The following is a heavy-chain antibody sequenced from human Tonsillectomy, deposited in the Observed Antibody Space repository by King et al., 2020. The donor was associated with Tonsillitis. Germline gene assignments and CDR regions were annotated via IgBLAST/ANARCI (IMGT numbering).Heavy chain of an antibody. V-gene: IGHV4-4*02. CDR3: AREGYSGGALDAFDI. J-gene: IGHJ3*02. D-gene: IGHD2-21*01. CDR2: IYHSGST. Sequence: QLQESGPGLVKPSGTLSLTCAVSGGSISSSNWWSWVRQPPGKGLEWIGGIYHSGSTNYNPSLKSRVTISVDKSKNQFSLKLSSVTAADTAVYYCAREGYSGGALDAFDIWGQGTVVTVSS. CDR1: GGSISSSNW.